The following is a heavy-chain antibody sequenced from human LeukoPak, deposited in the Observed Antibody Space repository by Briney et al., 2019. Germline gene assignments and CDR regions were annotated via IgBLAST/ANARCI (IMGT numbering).Heavy chain of an antibody. D-gene: IGHD3-3*01. J-gene: IGHJ5*02. Sequence: ASVKVSCKASGGTFSSYAISLVRQAPGQGLEWMGGIIPIFGTANYAQKFQGRVTITADESTSTAYMEQSSLRSEDTAVYYCARGNYYFWSGYSLAQGGDWFDPLGQGTLVTVSS. V-gene: IGHV1-69*01. CDR2: IIPIFGTA. CDR1: GGTFSSYA. CDR3: ARGNYYFWSGYSLAQGGDWFDP.